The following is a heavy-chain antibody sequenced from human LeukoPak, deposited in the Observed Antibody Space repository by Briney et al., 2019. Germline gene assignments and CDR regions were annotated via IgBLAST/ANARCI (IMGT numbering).Heavy chain of an antibody. CDR1: GFTVSSNY. CDR2: IYSGGST. CDR3: ANSGSYYYFDY. V-gene: IGHV3-53*01. D-gene: IGHD1-26*01. Sequence: GGSLRLSCAASGFTVSSNYMSWVRQAPGKGLEWVSVIYSGGSTYYADSVKGRFTISRDNSKNTLYLQMNSLRAEDTAVYYCANSGSYYYFDYWGQGTLVTVSS. J-gene: IGHJ4*02.